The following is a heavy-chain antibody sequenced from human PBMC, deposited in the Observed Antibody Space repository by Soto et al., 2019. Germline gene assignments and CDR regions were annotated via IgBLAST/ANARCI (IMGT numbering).Heavy chain of an antibody. D-gene: IGHD2-15*01. Sequence: QVQLVQSGTEVKKPGSSVKVSCKASGGSLSTNPISWVRQAPGQGLEWMGGTGSGTGPGNHVQKFQGRLTVTADKSTSTVYMELTNCSSEDTGVYYCARIHSGGFYRLFDSCGQGTLVTGSS. V-gene: IGHV1-69*06. CDR3: ARIHSGGFYRLFDS. J-gene: IGHJ4*02. CDR2: TGSGTGPG. CDR1: GGSLSTNP.